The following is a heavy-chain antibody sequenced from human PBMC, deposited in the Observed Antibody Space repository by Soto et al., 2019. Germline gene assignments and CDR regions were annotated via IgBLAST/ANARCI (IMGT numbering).Heavy chain of an antibody. CDR3: ARELLWVVVPAAIPGWFDP. D-gene: IGHD2-2*02. V-gene: IGHV4-30-4*01. J-gene: IGHJ5*02. Sequence: TLSLTCTVSGGSISSGDYYWSWIRQPPGKGLEWIGYIYYSGSTYYNPSLKSRVTISVDTSKNQFSLKLSSVTAADTAVYYCARELLWVVVPAAIPGWFDPWGQGTLVTVSS. CDR2: IYYSGST. CDR1: GGSISSGDYY.